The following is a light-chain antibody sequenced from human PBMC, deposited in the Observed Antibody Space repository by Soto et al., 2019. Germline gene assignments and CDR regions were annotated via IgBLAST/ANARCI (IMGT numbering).Light chain of an antibody. CDR2: DVF. CDR3: RQHSHWPWLT. V-gene: IGKV3-11*01. Sequence: EIVLTQSPATLSLSPEERATLSCRASQSVNNYLPWYQQKPGQAPRPVIYDVFNRATDTPAWVSGSGSGTDFTLTINSLEPEDFGVSFSRQHSHWPWLTFGGGTRVEIK. CDR1: QSVNNY. J-gene: IGKJ4*01.